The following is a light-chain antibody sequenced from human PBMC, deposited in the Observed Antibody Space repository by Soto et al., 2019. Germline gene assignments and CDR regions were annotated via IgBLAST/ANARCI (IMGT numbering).Light chain of an antibody. J-gene: IGLJ1*01. CDR2: SNN. V-gene: IGLV1-44*01. CDR1: SSNVGSNT. Sequence: QSVLTQPPSASGPPGQRVTISCSGSSSNVGSNTVNWYQHLPGTAPKVLIYSNNQRLSGVPDRFSGSKSGPSDSLAISGLQSEDEADYYCGAWDDSLKVHVFGTATKLTVL. CDR3: GAWDDSLKVHV.